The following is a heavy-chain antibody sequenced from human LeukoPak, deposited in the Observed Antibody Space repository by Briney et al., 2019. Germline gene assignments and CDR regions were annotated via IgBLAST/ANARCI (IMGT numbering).Heavy chain of an antibody. D-gene: IGHD6-13*01. J-gene: IGHJ4*02. CDR3: AGSAEYSSSWAAGAFDY. CDR2: MNPNSGNT. Sequence: ASVKVSCKASGYTFTSYDINWVRQATGQGLEWMGWMNPNSGNTGYAQKFQGRVTMTRNTSISTAYMELSSLRSEDTAVYYCAGSAEYSSSWAAGAFDYWGQGTPVTVSS. V-gene: IGHV1-8*01. CDR1: GYTFTSYD.